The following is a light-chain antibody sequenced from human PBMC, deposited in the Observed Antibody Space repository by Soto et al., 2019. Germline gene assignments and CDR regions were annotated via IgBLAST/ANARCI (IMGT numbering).Light chain of an antibody. CDR3: QQYNNWPL. J-gene: IGKJ1*01. CDR1: QSVSSN. Sequence: EIVMTQSPATLSVSPGERATISCRASQSVSSNLAWYQQKPGQAPRLLIYGASTRATGIPARFSGSGSGTEFILTISSLQSEDFAVYYCQQYNNWPLFGQGTKVDIK. V-gene: IGKV3-15*01. CDR2: GAS.